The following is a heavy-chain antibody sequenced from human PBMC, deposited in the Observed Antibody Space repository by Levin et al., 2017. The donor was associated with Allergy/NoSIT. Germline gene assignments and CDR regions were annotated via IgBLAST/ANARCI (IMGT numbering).Heavy chain of an antibody. CDR2: IWSDGSKQ. J-gene: IGHJ4*02. CDR3: ARDRRFTTTGWFYFDS. V-gene: IGHV3-33*01. D-gene: IGHD6-19*01. Sequence: PGESLKISCAASGFTFDNFGLHWVRQAPGKGLEWLAVIWSDGSKQFYADSVRGRFTISRDNSKNTLFLQMNSLSAEDTAVYYCARDRRFTTTGWFYFDSWGQGTLVTVSS. CDR1: GFTFDNFG.